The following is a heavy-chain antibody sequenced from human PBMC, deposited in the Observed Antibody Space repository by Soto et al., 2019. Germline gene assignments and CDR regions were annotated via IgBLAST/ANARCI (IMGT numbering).Heavy chain of an antibody. J-gene: IGHJ4*02. CDR1: GFTFSSYN. D-gene: IGHD2-15*01. CDR2: ISSSSSYI. V-gene: IGHV3-21*01. CDR3: ARDCSGGSCYSGGPPSDY. Sequence: EVQLVESGGGLVKPGGSLRLSCAASGFTFSSYNMNWVRQAPGKGLEWVSYISSSSSYISYADSVKGRLTISRDNAKNSLYPQMNSLRAEDTAVYYCARDCSGGSCYSGGPPSDYWGQGTLVTVSS.